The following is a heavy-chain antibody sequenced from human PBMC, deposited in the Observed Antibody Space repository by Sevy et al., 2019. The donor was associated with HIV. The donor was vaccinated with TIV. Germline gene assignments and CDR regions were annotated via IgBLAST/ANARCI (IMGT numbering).Heavy chain of an antibody. Sequence: GGSLRLSCAASEFIFTNAWMSWVRQAPGKGLEWVGRIKSKTNGGTDYAAPVEGRFTISRDDSKKTLYLQMNSLKTEDTAVYYCTTDLEYQLERYYFNYWGQGTLVTVSS. CDR3: TTDLEYQLERYYFNY. CDR2: IKSKTNGGT. V-gene: IGHV3-15*01. J-gene: IGHJ4*02. D-gene: IGHD2-2*01. CDR1: EFIFTNAW.